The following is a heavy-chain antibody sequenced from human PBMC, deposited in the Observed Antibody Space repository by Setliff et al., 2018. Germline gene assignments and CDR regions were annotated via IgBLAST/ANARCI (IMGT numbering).Heavy chain of an antibody. V-gene: IGHV4-38-2*02. Sequence: SETLSLTCGVSGYSISSGYYWGWIRQPPGKGLEWIGSIYRTGTTHYNPSLKSRVTMSLDTSKNHFSLKLSSVTAADTAVYYCARDPLTTTVRHAFDIWGQGTMVT. CDR2: IYRTGTT. J-gene: IGHJ3*02. CDR3: ARDPLTTTVRHAFDI. CDR1: GYSISSGYY. D-gene: IGHD4-4*01.